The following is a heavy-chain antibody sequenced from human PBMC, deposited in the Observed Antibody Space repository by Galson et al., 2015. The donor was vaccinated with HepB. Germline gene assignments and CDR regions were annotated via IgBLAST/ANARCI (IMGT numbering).Heavy chain of an antibody. CDR2: IRSKAYGGTT. J-gene: IGHJ6*02. V-gene: IGHV3-49*03. D-gene: IGHD6-19*01. CDR1: GFTFGDYA. CDR3: TRDRRYSSGWPNYYYYYGMDV. Sequence: SLRLSCAASGFTFGDYAMSWFRQAPGKGLEWVGFIRSKAYGGTTEYAASVKGRFTISRDDSKSIAYLQMNSLKTEDTAVYYCTRDRRYSSGWPNYYYYYGMDVWGQGTTVTVSS.